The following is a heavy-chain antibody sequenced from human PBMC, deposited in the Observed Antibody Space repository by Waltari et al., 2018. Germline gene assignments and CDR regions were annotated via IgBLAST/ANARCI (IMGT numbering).Heavy chain of an antibody. V-gene: IGHV3-66*04. CDR1: GFTFSSYS. J-gene: IGHJ4*02. CDR2: IYSGGST. D-gene: IGHD5-18*01. Sequence: EVQLVESGGGLVKPGGSLRLSCAASGFTFSSYSMNWVRQAPGKGLEWVSVIYSGGSTYYADSVKGRFTISRDNSKNTLYLQMNSLRAEDTAVYYCAKQTARGYSYGYDYWGQGTLVTVSS. CDR3: AKQTARGYSYGYDY.